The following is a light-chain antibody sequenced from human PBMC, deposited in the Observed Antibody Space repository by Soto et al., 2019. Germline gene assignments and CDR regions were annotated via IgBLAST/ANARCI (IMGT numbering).Light chain of an antibody. V-gene: IGKV1-12*01. CDR2: TAS. CDR3: QQTYSTPPT. J-gene: IGKJ2*01. CDR1: QGISRW. Sequence: IQMTQSPSSVSASVGDRVTITCRASQGISRWLAWYQQKPGKAPKLLIYTASRLQSGVPSRFSGGGSGTDFTLTISSLQPEDFATYYCQQTYSTPPTFGQGTTLEIK.